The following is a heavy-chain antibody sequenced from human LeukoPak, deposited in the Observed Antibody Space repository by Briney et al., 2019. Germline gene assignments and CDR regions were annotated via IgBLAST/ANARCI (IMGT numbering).Heavy chain of an antibody. J-gene: IGHJ4*02. Sequence: GGSLRLSCAAYGFTFSSYAMSWVRQAPGKGLEWVSAISGSGGSTYYADSVKGRFTISRDNSKNTLYLQMNSLRAEDTVVYYCAKADCSSTSCYRNFDYWGQGTLVTVSS. V-gene: IGHV3-23*01. D-gene: IGHD2-2*01. CDR2: ISGSGGST. CDR1: GFTFSSYA. CDR3: AKADCSSTSCYRNFDY.